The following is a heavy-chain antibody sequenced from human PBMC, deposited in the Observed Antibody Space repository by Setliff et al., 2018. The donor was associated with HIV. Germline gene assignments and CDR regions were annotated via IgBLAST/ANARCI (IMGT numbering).Heavy chain of an antibody. J-gene: IGHJ3*02. V-gene: IGHV4-39*01. D-gene: IGHD2-15*01. Sequence: SATLSLTCTVSVSGGSISSNSYYWGWIRQPPGKGLEWIGNIYSSGSTYYNPSLKSRVTISVDTSKDQFTLKLSSVTAADTAVYFCATTARGTGGGVAFDICGQGTMVTVSS. CDR1: GGSISSNSYY. CDR3: ATTARGTGGGVAFDI. CDR2: IYSSGST.